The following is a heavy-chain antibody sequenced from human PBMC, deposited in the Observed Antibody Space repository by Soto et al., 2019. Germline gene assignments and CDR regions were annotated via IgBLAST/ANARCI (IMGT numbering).Heavy chain of an antibody. CDR2: IYSRGTT. V-gene: IGHV4-59*12. J-gene: IGHJ6*02. CDR1: GGTIVSYY. CDR3: ATGRISRGLDV. Sequence: SETLSLTSIVSGGTIVSYYWIWIRQPPGKGLEWIGYIYSRGTTSYNPSLKSRATILVDTSKNQFSLRLTSVTATDTAVYYCATGRISRGLDVWGQGTTVTVSS.